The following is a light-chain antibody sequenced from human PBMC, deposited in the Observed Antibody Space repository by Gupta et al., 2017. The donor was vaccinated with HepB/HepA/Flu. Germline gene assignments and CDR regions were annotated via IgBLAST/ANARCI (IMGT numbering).Light chain of an antibody. Sequence: IVLTPSPGSLSLSPGQRATLSCRASQSVSTSVAWYQQRPGQAPRLLIYGASTRNTGIPDRFSGSGSGTDFTLTIGALEPEDCGVYYCQQYGYSPTWTFGQGTKVEIQ. J-gene: IGKJ1*01. CDR2: GAS. CDR3: QQYGYSPTWT. CDR1: QSVSTS. V-gene: IGKV3-20*01.